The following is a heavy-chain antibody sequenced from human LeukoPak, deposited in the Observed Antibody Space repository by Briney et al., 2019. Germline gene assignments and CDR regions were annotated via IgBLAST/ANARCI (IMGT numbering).Heavy chain of an antibody. CDR1: GFTFSSYW. CDR2: TNSDGSST. D-gene: IGHD2-21*01. Sequence: GGSLRLSCAASGFTFSSYWMHWVRQGPGKGLVWVSHTNSDGSSTTYADSVKGRFTISRDNAKNTLYLQMNSLRAEDTAVYYCARGAGGAIWGQGTLVTVSS. J-gene: IGHJ4*02. CDR3: ARGAGGAI. V-gene: IGHV3-74*01.